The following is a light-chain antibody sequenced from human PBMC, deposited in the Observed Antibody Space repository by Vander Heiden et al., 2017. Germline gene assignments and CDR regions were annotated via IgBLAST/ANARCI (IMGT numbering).Light chain of an antibody. Sequence: DMVVTPSLLSLPVTPGEPASISCRSSQSLLHSNGYYHVEWYVQKPGQSPRLLIYLGSHRASGVPDRFSGSGSGTDFTLRINSVEAEDVGVYYCMQVLQTPVTFGGGTKVELK. CDR3: MQVLQTPVT. CDR1: QSLLHSNGYYH. V-gene: IGKV2-28*01. CDR2: LGS. J-gene: IGKJ4*01.